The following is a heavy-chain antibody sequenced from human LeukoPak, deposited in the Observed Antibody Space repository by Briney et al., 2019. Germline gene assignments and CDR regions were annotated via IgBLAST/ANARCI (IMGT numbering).Heavy chain of an antibody. CDR2: IYYSGST. CDR3: ARGDSSSPDAFDI. V-gene: IGHV4-39*01. CDR1: GGSISSSSYY. D-gene: IGHD6-13*01. Sequence: SETLSLTCTVSGGSISSSSYYWGWLRQPPGKGLEWIGSIYYSGSTYYNPSLKSRVTISVDTSKNQFSLKLSSVTAADTAVYYCARGDSSSPDAFDIWGQGTMVTVSS. J-gene: IGHJ3*02.